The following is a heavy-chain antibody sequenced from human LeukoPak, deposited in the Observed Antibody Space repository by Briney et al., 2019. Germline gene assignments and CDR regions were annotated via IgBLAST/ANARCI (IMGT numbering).Heavy chain of an antibody. Sequence: ASVKVSCKVSGYTLTELSMHWVRQAPGKGLEWMGGFDPEDGETIYAQKFQGRVTITADESTSTAYMELSSLRSEDTAVYYCARSTSGYSDCWGQGTLVTVSS. CDR1: GYTLTELS. V-gene: IGHV1-24*01. CDR3: ARSTSGYSDC. J-gene: IGHJ4*02. CDR2: FDPEDGET. D-gene: IGHD3-22*01.